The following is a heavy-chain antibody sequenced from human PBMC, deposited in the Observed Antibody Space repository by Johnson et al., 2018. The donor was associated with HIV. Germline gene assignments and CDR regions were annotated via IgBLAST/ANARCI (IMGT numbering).Heavy chain of an antibody. CDR2: IYSGDST. V-gene: IGHV3-66*01. J-gene: IGHJ3*02. CDR1: GFTVISNH. Sequence: EVQLVESGGGVVQPGGSLRLSCVASGFTVISNHMSWVRQAPGKGLEWVSVIYSGDSTNYADSVTGRFTISRDNSKNTLYLQMNSLRAEDTAVYYCARGPWAFDSWGQGTMVTVSS. CDR3: ARGPWAFDS.